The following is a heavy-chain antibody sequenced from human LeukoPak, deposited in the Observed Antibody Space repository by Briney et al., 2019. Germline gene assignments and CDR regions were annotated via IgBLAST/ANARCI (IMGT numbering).Heavy chain of an antibody. CDR2: ISGSGGST. D-gene: IGHD3-3*01. Sequence: GGSLRLSCAASGFTFSSYAMSWVRQAPGKGLEWVSAISGSGGSTYYADSVKGRFTISRDNSKNTLYLQMNSLRAEDTALYYCARGPQAPVRAHSCYDFWSGSIAEYFQHWGQGTLVTVSS. CDR1: GFTFSSYA. CDR3: ARGPQAPVRAHSCYDFWSGSIAEYFQH. V-gene: IGHV3-23*01. J-gene: IGHJ1*01.